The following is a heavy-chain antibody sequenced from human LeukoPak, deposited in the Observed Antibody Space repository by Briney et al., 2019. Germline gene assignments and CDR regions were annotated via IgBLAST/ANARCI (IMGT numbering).Heavy chain of an antibody. CDR3: ARDRYNWNDGGYGMDV. Sequence: PGGSLRLSCVASGLSFSSYSMNWVRQAPGKGLEWVSYISSSSTIYYADSVKGRFTISRDNAKNSLYLQVNSLRAEDTAVYYCARDRYNWNDGGYGMDVWGQGTTVTVSS. J-gene: IGHJ6*02. CDR2: ISSSSTI. D-gene: IGHD1-20*01. V-gene: IGHV3-48*04. CDR1: GLSFSSYS.